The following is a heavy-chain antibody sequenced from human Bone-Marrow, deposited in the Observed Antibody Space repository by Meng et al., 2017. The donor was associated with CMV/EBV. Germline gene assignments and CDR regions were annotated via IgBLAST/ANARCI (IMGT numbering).Heavy chain of an antibody. V-gene: IGHV1-18*01. J-gene: IGHJ5*02. CDR2: ISVYNGNT. CDR1: GYNCSTYG. CDR3: ARDRFMERPGWFDP. D-gene: IGHD3-3*01. Sequence: ASGYNCSTYGLSWVRQAPGQGLEWLGWISVYNGNTQYTQKFQDRVIMTTDTSTSIAYMALRSLRSDDTAVYYCARDRFMERPGWFDPWGQGTLVTVSS.